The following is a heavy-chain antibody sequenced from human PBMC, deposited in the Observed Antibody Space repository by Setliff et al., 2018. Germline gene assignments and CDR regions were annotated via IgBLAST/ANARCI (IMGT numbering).Heavy chain of an antibody. J-gene: IGHJ4*02. Sequence: WASVKVSCKASGYTLTDSFIHWVRQAPGQGFEWLGWINPNRDDTKYAQKFQHRILMAKDTSLNTVYVELSSLRSDDTATYYCARDGSAFFYQNWGQGSLVTVS. CDR3: ARDGSAFFYQN. D-gene: IGHD1-26*01. CDR2: INPNRDDT. V-gene: IGHV1-2*02. CDR1: GYTLTDSF.